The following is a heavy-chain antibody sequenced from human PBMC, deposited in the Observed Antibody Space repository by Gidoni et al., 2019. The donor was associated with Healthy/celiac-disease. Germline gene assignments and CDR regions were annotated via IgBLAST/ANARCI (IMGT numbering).Heavy chain of an antibody. CDR3: ARIVAGYGDYVYFDY. Sequence: QVTLRESGPALVKPTQTLTLTCTFPGFSLSPSGLCVSWIRQPPGKALEWLARIDWDDDKYYSTSLKTRLTISNDTSKNQVVLTMTNMDPVDTATYYCARIVAGYGDYVYFDYWGQGTLVTVSS. J-gene: IGHJ4*02. CDR2: IDWDDDK. D-gene: IGHD4-17*01. CDR1: GFSLSPSGLC. V-gene: IGHV2-70*15.